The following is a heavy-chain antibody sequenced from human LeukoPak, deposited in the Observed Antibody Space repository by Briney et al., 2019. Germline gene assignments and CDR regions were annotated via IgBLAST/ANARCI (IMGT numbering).Heavy chain of an antibody. CDR3: ARENSSGWYWYYFDY. D-gene: IGHD6-19*01. Sequence: PGGSLRLSCAASGFTFDDYGMSWVRQAPGKGLEWGSGITWNGGSTGYADSVKGRFTISRDNAQNSLYLQMNSLRAEDTALYYCARENSSGWYWYYFDYWGQGTLVTVSS. V-gene: IGHV3-20*04. J-gene: IGHJ4*02. CDR1: GFTFDDYG. CDR2: ITWNGGST.